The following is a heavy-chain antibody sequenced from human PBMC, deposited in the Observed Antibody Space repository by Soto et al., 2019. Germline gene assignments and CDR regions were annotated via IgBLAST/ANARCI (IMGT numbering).Heavy chain of an antibody. CDR3: AKDLGSSSTYYYYGMDV. J-gene: IGHJ6*02. CDR2: ISYDGSNK. Sequence: QVQLVESGGGVVQPGRSLRLSCAASGFTFSSYGMHWVRQAPGKVLEWVAVISYDGSNKYYADSVKGRFTISRDNSKNTLYLQMNRLRAEDTAVYYCAKDLGSSSTYYYYGMDVWGQGTTVTVSS. D-gene: IGHD6-6*01. CDR1: GFTFSSYG. V-gene: IGHV3-30*18.